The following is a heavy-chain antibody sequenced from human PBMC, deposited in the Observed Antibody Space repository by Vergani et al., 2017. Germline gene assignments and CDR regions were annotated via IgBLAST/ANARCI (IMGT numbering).Heavy chain of an antibody. CDR1: GYSFNNYA. J-gene: IGHJ4*02. V-gene: IGHV7-4-1*01. CDR2: INPTTGNP. Sequence: QVQLVQSGAEVKKPGASVKVSCKASGYSFNNYAIHWVRQAPGQGLEWMGWINPTTGNPTYARAFTGRFVFSLDTSISTAYLQIGSLKAEDTAVYFCARAKRGRLAVGATDYWGQGTLVTVSS. D-gene: IGHD6-19*01. CDR3: ARAKRGRLAVGATDY.